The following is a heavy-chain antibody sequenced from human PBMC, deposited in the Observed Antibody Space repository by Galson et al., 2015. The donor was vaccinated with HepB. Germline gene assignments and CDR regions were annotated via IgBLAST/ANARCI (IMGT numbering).Heavy chain of an antibody. CDR2: TSPDAITA. CDR1: GFILSGHH. CDR3: VKDYSGHWTFDY. D-gene: IGHD5-12*01. V-gene: IGHV3-30*04. J-gene: IGHJ4*02. Sequence: SLRLSCAVSGFILSGHHIHWVRQTPGKGLEWVATTSPDAITAYYAESVKGRFTISRDNSKRTVHVEMNSLRAEDTAVYYCVKDYSGHWTFDYWGPGTLVTVSP.